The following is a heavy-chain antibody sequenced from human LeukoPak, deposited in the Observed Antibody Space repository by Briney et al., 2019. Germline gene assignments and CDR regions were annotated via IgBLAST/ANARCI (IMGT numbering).Heavy chain of an antibody. D-gene: IGHD3-10*01. Sequence: SETLSLTCAVSGYSISSGYYWGWIRQPPGKGLERIGSIYHSGSTYYNPSLKSRVTISVDTSKNQFSLKLSSVTAADTAVYYCAREVLLWFGELSQFDYWGQGTLVTVSS. J-gene: IGHJ4*02. CDR3: AREVLLWFGELSQFDY. V-gene: IGHV4-38-2*02. CDR1: GYSISSGYY. CDR2: IYHSGST.